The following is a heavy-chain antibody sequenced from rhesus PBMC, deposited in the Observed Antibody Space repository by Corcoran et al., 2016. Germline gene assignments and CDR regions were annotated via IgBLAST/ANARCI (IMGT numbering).Heavy chain of an antibody. D-gene: IGHD5-42*01. J-gene: IGHJ2*01. CDR1: GGSISDDYY. Sequence: QVQLQESGPGLVKPSETLALTCAVSGGSISDDYYWSWIRQPPGKGLEWIGYIYGSGGGTDYTPSLKNRVTISIATAKNQFSLKLSSVTAADTAVYYCARVGSSWSEWDTVGTEWYFDLWGPGTPITISS. CDR3: ARVGSSWSEWDTVGTEWYFDL. V-gene: IGHV4-106*01. CDR2: IYGSGGGT.